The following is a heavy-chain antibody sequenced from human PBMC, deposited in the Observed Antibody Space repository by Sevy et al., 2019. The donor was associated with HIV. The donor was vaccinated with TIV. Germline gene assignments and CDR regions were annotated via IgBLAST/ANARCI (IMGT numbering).Heavy chain of an antibody. CDR3: AKGPDYYASSGTPLDY. Sequence: GGSLRLSCVVSGFTFRSYTMTWVRQAPGKGLEWVSTITGSGDKIYYADSVKGRFTISRDNSRNTLYLQMSSLRAADTAVYYWAKGPDYYASSGTPLDYWGQGTLVTVSS. CDR1: GFTFRSYT. J-gene: IGHJ4*02. V-gene: IGHV3-23*01. CDR2: ITGSGDKI. D-gene: IGHD3-22*01.